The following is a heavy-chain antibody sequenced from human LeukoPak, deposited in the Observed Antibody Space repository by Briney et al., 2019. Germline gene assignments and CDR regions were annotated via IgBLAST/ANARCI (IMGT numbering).Heavy chain of an antibody. Sequence: PSETLSLTCTVPGGSISSSSYYWGWIRQPPGKGLEWIGSIYYSGSTYYNPSLKSRVTISVDTSKNQFSLKLSSVTAADTAVYYCARQYYYDSSDYYYLHYFDYWGQGTLVTVSS. CDR2: IYYSGST. CDR3: ARQYYYDSSDYYYLHYFDY. D-gene: IGHD3-22*01. V-gene: IGHV4-39*01. J-gene: IGHJ4*02. CDR1: GGSISSSSYY.